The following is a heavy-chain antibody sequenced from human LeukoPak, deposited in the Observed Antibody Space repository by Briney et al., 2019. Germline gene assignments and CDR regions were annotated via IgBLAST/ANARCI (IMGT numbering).Heavy chain of an antibody. V-gene: IGHV1-69*13. CDR2: IIPIFGTA. CDR3: ARDIVVVTAMFYFDY. CDR1: GGTLSSYA. D-gene: IGHD2-21*02. Sequence: SVKVSCKASGGTLSSYAISWVRQAPGQGLEWMGGIIPIFGTANYAQKFQGRVTITADESTSTAYMELSSLRSEDTAVYYCARDIVVVTAMFYFDYWGQGTLVTVSS. J-gene: IGHJ4*02.